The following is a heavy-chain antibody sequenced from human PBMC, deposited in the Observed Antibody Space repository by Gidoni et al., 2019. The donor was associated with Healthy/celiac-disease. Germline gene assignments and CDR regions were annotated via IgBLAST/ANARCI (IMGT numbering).Heavy chain of an antibody. D-gene: IGHD4-17*01. Sequence: QVQLVASGGGVVQPGGSLRLSCASSGSTFSSYGMHWVRQAPGKGLEWVAVISYDGSNKYYADSVKGRFTISRDNSKNTLYLQMNSLRAEDTAVYYCARDRTTVHPGGLDYWGHGTLVTVSS. V-gene: IGHV3-30-3*01. J-gene: IGHJ4*01. CDR3: ARDRTTVHPGGLDY. CDR1: GSTFSSYG. CDR2: ISYDGSNK.